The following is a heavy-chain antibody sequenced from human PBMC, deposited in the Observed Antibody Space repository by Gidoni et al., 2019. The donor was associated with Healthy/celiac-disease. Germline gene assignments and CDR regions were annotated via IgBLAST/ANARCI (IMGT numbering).Heavy chain of an antibody. J-gene: IGHJ3*02. CDR1: GGSISSSSYY. V-gene: IGHV4-39*01. CDR3: ARHPQDSSRGAFDI. D-gene: IGHD6-13*01. Sequence: QLQLQESGPGLVKPSETLSLTCTVSGGSISSSSYYWGWIRQPPGKGLEWIGSIYYSGSTYYNPSLKSRVTISVDTSKNQFSLKLSSVTAADTAVYYCARHPQDSSRGAFDIWGQGTMVTVSS. CDR2: IYYSGST.